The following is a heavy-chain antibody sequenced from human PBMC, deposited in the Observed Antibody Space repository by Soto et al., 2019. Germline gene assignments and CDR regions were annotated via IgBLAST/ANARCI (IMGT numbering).Heavy chain of an antibody. CDR2: ISWNSGSI. V-gene: IGHV3-9*01. D-gene: IGHD3-22*01. CDR3: AKDSASSGPFDY. CDR1: GFTFDDDA. Sequence: SLRLSCAASGFTFDDDAMHWVRQAPGKGLEWVSGISWNSGSIGYADSVKGRFTISRDNAKNSLYLQMNSLRAEDTALYYCAKDSASSGPFDYWGQGTLVTVSS. J-gene: IGHJ4*02.